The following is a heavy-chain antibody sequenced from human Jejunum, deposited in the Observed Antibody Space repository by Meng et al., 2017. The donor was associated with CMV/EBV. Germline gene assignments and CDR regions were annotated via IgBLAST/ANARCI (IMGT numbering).Heavy chain of an antibody. J-gene: IGHJ3*01. V-gene: IGHV3-43*01. Sequence: RHLVRQGPEKGLEWVSLIWWYGGSTYYAASVKGRFTISRDITKNSLYLQMNSLRTEDTALYYCAKGRRIVGLTGDAFDVWGQGTMVTVSS. CDR3: AKGRRIVGLTGDAFDV. CDR2: IWWYGGST. D-gene: IGHD1-26*01.